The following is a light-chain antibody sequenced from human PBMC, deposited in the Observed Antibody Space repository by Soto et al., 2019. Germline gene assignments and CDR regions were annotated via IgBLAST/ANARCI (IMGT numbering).Light chain of an antibody. CDR1: RTINTY. Sequence: DVRMTQSPSSLSSSVGDTITITCRASRTINTYLNWFQQKPGEPPRLLIYGASTLHDGVPSRFSGSGSGADFTLTISGLQPEDFASYHCQQTYSDISCGGGTKVDIK. V-gene: IGKV1-39*01. CDR2: GAS. CDR3: QQTYSDIS. J-gene: IGKJ4*01.